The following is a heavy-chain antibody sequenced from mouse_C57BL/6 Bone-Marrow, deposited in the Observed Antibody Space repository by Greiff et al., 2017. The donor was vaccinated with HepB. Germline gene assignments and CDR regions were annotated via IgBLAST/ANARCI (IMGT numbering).Heavy chain of an antibody. J-gene: IGHJ2*01. CDR3: ARPHYYGSLYYFDY. Sequence: QVQLKQSGAELVKPGASVKMSCKASGYTFTSYWITWVKQRPGQGLEWIGDIYPGSGSTNYNEKFKSKATLTVDTSSSTAYMQLSSLTSEDSAVYYCARPHYYGSLYYFDYWGQGTTLTVSS. CDR1: GYTFTSYW. V-gene: IGHV1-55*01. CDR2: IYPGSGST. D-gene: IGHD1-1*01.